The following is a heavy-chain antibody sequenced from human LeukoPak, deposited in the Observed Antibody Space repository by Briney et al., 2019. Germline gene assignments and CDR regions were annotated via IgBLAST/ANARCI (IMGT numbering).Heavy chain of an antibody. CDR3: ARGQGYSYGQPHYYGMDV. CDR2: MNPNSGNT. CDR1: GYTFTSYD. J-gene: IGHJ6*02. V-gene: IGHV1-8*01. D-gene: IGHD5-18*01. Sequence: GASVKVSCKASGYTFTSYDINWVRQATGQGLEWMGWMNPNSGNTGYAQKFQGRVTMTRNTSISTAYMELSSLRSEDTAVYYCARGQGYSYGQPHYYGMDVWGQGTTVTVSS.